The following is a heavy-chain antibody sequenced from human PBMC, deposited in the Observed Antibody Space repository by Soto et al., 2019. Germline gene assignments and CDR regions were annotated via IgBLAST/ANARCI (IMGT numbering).Heavy chain of an antibody. D-gene: IGHD3-3*01. CDR1: CGSCSGYY. Sequence: PXETLSLSGPVYCGSCSGYYWGWIRQPPGKGLEWIGEINHSGSTNYNPSLKSRVTISVDTSKNQFSLKLSSVTAADTAVYYCARTRITIFGVVMAFDDWGQGTLVTVSS. CDR2: INHSGST. CDR3: ARTRITIFGVVMAFDD. J-gene: IGHJ4*02. V-gene: IGHV4-34*01.